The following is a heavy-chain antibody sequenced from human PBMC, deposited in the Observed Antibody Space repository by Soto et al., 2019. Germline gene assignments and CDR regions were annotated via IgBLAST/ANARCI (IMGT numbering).Heavy chain of an antibody. CDR1: GFTFDDYA. Sequence: GGSLRLSCAASGFTFDDYAMHWVRQAPGKGLEWVSGISWNSGSIGYADSVKGRFTISRDNAKNSLYLQMNSLRAEDTALYYCAKDIVPSITGTPGFDPWGQGTLVTVSS. V-gene: IGHV3-9*01. J-gene: IGHJ5*02. CDR2: ISWNSGSI. CDR3: AKDIVPSITGTPGFDP. D-gene: IGHD1-20*01.